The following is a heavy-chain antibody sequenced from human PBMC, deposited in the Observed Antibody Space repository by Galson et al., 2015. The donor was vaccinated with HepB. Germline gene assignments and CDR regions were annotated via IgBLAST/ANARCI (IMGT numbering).Heavy chain of an antibody. Sequence: SLRLSCAGSGFTFSYYWMSWVRQAPGKGLEWVANIKQDGSEKYSVDSVKGRFSVSRDNAKNSLYLQMNSLRVEDTAVYYCAKEWGLIPAVRGLHRAGDDALDVWGQGTTVIVSS. V-gene: IGHV3-7*03. D-gene: IGHD3-10*01. CDR2: IKQDGSEK. J-gene: IGHJ3*01. CDR1: GFTFSYYW. CDR3: AKEWGLIPAVRGLHRAGDDALDV.